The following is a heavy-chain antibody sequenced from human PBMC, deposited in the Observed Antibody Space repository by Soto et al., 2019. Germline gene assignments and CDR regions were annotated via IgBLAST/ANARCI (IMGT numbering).Heavy chain of an antibody. D-gene: IGHD2-21*01. CDR1: GGSISSYY. CDR3: ARRWGGTFDY. Sequence: PSETLSLTCTVSGGSISSYYWSWIRQPPGKGLEWIGYIYYSGSTNCNPSLKSRVTTSVDTSKNQFSLKLSSVTAADTAVYYCARRWGGTFDYWGQGTLVTVSS. CDR2: IYYSGST. J-gene: IGHJ4*02. V-gene: IGHV4-59*01.